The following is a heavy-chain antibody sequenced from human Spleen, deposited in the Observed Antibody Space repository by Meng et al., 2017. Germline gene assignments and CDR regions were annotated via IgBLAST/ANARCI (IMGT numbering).Heavy chain of an antibody. Sequence: SVKVSCKASGGTFSSYAISWVRQAPGQGLEWMGGIIPIFGTANYAQKFQGRVTITTDESTSTAYMELSSLRSEDTAVYYCARDSRYYYESSGFIDFWGQGTLVTVSS. CDR2: IIPIFGTA. V-gene: IGHV1-69*05. J-gene: IGHJ4*02. CDR1: GGTFSSYA. CDR3: ARDSRYYYESSGFIDF. D-gene: IGHD3-22*01.